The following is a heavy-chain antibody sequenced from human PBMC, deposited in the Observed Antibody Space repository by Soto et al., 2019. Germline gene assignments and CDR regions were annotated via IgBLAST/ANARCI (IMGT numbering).Heavy chain of an antibody. Sequence: WGSLRLSCAASGFTLITSWIIFFRRPPVEWLEWVANIGPDGSTKYYVDSVNGRFTISRDNAKHSLYLQMSSLRVEDTAIYYCATHADHTGWTFDPWGQGALVTVSS. D-gene: IGHD6-19*01. J-gene: IGHJ5*02. CDR3: ATHADHTGWTFDP. CDR1: GFTLITSW. V-gene: IGHV3-7*01. CDR2: IGPDGSTK.